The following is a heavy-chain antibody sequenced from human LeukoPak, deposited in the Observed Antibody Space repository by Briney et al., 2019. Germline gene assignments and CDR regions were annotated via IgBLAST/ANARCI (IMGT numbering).Heavy chain of an antibody. CDR2: ISHTGDII. J-gene: IGHJ4*02. Sequence: PSETLSLTCAVYGGSFNSYYWTWVRQTPGKGLEWIEEISHTGDIINYKPSLKSRVTISVDSSKKQFSLRPTSVTAADTGVYYCARVPDITARPCDSWGPGTRVTVS. CDR3: ARVPDITARPCDS. D-gene: IGHD1-1*01. CDR1: GGSFNSYY. V-gene: IGHV4-34*01.